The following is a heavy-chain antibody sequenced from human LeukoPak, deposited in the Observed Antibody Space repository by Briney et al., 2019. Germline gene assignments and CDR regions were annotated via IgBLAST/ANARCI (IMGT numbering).Heavy chain of an antibody. D-gene: IGHD3-3*02. J-gene: IGHJ4*02. V-gene: IGHV4-59*01. CDR1: GGSISSYY. CDR2: IYYSGST. Sequence: PSETLSLTRTVSGGSISSYYWSWIRQPPGKGLEWIGYIYYSGSTNYNPSLKSRVTISVDTSKNQFSLKLSSVTAADTAVYYCARARDILALYYYFDYWGQGTLVTVSS. CDR3: ARARDILALYYYFDY.